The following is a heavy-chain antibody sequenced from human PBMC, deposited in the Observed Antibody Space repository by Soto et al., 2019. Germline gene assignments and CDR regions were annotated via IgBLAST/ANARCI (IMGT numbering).Heavy chain of an antibody. CDR1: GFSFTRYG. V-gene: IGHV3-30*18. J-gene: IGHJ6*02. CDR3: EKNYYPLAAPQYFAVDV. D-gene: IGHD1-26*01. CDR2: ISDVGRNL. Sequence: GGSLRLSCAASGFSFTRYGMHWVRQAPGKGLEWVAVISDVGRNLHYGDSVRGRFTISRDNSQSTIYLQMKSLKPEDTAVYYCEKNYYPLAAPQYFAVDVWGQGTTVTVSS.